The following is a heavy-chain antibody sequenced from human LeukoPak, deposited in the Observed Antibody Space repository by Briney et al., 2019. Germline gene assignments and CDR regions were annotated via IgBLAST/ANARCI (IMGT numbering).Heavy chain of an antibody. V-gene: IGHV3-21*01. D-gene: IGHD3-22*01. CDR3: ARDGIYYYDSSGYYPIDY. Sequence: GGSLRLSCAASGFTFSSYSMNWVRQAPGEGLEWVSSISSSSSYIYYADSVKGRFTISRDNAKNSLYLQMNGLRAEDTAVYYCARDGIYYYDSSGYYPIDYWGQGTLVTVSS. CDR2: ISSSSSYI. J-gene: IGHJ4*02. CDR1: GFTFSSYS.